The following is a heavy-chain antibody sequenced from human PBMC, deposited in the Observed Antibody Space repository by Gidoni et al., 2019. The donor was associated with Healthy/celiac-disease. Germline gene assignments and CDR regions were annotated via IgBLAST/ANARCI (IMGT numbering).Heavy chain of an antibody. V-gene: IGHV4-61*02. CDR1: GGSISSGSYY. CDR2: IYTSGST. J-gene: IGHJ3*02. D-gene: IGHD1-26*01. Sequence: QVQLQESGPGLVKPSQTLSLTCTVSGGSISSGSYYWRWIRQPAGKGLEWIGRIYTSGSTNYNPSLKSRVTISVDTSKNQFSLKLSSVTAADTAVYYCARSTAPLGANDAFDIWGQGTMVTVSS. CDR3: ARSTAPLGANDAFDI.